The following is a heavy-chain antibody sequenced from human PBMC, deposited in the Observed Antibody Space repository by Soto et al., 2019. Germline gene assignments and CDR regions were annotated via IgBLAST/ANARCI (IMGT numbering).Heavy chain of an antibody. J-gene: IGHJ4*03. CDR1: GGSVSSGSYY. CDR3: ARGNRYCSGGSCQAAFDY. V-gene: IGHV4-61*01. Sequence: SETLSLTCTVSGGSVSSGSYYWSWIRQPPGKGLEWIGYIYYSGSTNYNPSLKSRVTISVDTSKNQFSLKLSSVTAADTAVYYCARGNRYCSGGSCQAAFDYWGQGTMVTVSS. D-gene: IGHD2-15*01. CDR2: IYYSGST.